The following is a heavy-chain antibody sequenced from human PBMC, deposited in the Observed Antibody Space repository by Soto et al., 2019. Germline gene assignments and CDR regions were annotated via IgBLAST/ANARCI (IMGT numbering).Heavy chain of an antibody. CDR2: ISSSSSTI. CDR3: ARDDFGGSYSYFDC. V-gene: IGHV3-48*02. Sequence: EVQLVESGGGLVQPGGSLRLSCAASGFTFSSYSMNWVRQAPGKGLEWASDISSSSSTIYYADSVKGRFTISRDNAKNSLCLQMNSLRDEDTAVYYCARDDFGGSYSYFDCWGQGTLVTVSS. CDR1: GFTFSSYS. J-gene: IGHJ4*02. D-gene: IGHD1-26*01.